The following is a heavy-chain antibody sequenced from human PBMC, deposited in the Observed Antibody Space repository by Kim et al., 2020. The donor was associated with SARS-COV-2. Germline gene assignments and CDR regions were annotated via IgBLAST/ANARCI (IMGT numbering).Heavy chain of an antibody. CDR3: ARHRVSGSYYYGMDV. J-gene: IGHJ6*02. CDR1: GGSFSGYY. Sequence: SETLSLTCAVYGGSFSGYYWSWIRQPPGKGLEWIGEINHSGSTNYNPSLKSRVTISVDTSKNQFSLKLSSVTAADTAVYYCARHRVSGSYYYGMDVWGQGTTVTVSS. D-gene: IGHD1-26*01. CDR2: INHSGST. V-gene: IGHV4-34*01.